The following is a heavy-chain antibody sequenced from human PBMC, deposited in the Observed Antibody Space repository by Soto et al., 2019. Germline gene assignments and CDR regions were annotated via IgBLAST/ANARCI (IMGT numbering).Heavy chain of an antibody. V-gene: IGHV4-34*01. CDR3: ARHHVRGRTIAGAAEF. CDR1: GGSLSGYY. CDR2: FNHSGDT. D-gene: IGHD1-26*01. J-gene: IGHJ4*02. Sequence: SETLSLTCAVYGGSLSGYYWSWIRQPPGKALEWIGEFNHSGDTNSNPSLKSRVTISADTSKNQVFLNLSSVTAADTAMYYCARHHVRGRTIAGAAEFWGQGTLVTVSS.